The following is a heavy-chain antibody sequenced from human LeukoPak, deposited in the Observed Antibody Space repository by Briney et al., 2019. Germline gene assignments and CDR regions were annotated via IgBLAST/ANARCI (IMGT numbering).Heavy chain of an antibody. CDR3: AREDGVLDY. V-gene: IGHV4-61*02. D-gene: IGHD4-17*01. CDR1: GGSISSGSYY. Sequence: SETLSLTCTVSGGSISSGSYYWSWIRQPAGKGLEWIGRIYTSGSTNYNPSLKSRVTISVDTSKNQFSLKLSSVTAADTAVYYCAREDGVLDYGGQGTLVTVSA. CDR2: IYTSGST. J-gene: IGHJ4*02.